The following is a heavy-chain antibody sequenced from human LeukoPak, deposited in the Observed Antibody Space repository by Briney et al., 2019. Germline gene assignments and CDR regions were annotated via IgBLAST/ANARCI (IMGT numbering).Heavy chain of an antibody. Sequence: GGSLRLSCAASGFTFSSYSMNWVRQAPGKGLEWVSSISSSSSYIYYADSVKGRFTISRDNAKNSLYLQMNSLRAEDTAVYYCATGTSWNDADYFDYWGQGTLVTVSS. J-gene: IGHJ4*02. CDR3: ATGTSWNDADYFDY. CDR2: ISSSSSYI. CDR1: GFTFSSYS. D-gene: IGHD1-1*01. V-gene: IGHV3-21*01.